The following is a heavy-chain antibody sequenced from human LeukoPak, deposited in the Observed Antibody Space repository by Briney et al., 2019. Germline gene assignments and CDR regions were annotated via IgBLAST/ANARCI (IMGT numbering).Heavy chain of an antibody. D-gene: IGHD4-17*01. V-gene: IGHV3-9*01. Sequence: PGRSLRLSCAASGFTFYDYAMHWVRQAPGKGLEWVSGISWNSGSIVYADSVKGRFTISRDNAKNSLYLQMNSLRAEDTALYYCAKATVTTPRGYYYYGMDVWGQGTTVTVSS. CDR2: ISWNSGSI. CDR3: AKATVTTPRGYYYYGMDV. CDR1: GFTFYDYA. J-gene: IGHJ6*02.